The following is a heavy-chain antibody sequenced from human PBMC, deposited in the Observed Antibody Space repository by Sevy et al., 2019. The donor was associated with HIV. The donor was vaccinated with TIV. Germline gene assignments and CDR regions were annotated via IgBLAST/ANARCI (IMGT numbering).Heavy chain of an antibody. CDR2: IKQDESEK. J-gene: IGHJ4*02. V-gene: IGHV3-7*04. D-gene: IGHD3-22*01. Sequence: GGSLRLSCAASGFSFSSYWMHWVRQAPGKVLEWVANIKQDESEKYCVASVKGRFTISRDNAKNSVYLQMNSLRPEDTAIYYCARGNSGSFDYWGQGTLVTVSS. CDR1: GFSFSSYW. CDR3: ARGNSGSFDY.